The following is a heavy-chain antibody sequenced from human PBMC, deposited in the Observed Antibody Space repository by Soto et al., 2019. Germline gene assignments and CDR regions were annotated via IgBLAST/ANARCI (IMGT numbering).Heavy chain of an antibody. CDR1: GYTFTSYY. CDR3: ARVPITYYYGSGSYLGDY. J-gene: IGHJ4*02. V-gene: IGHV1-8*02. CDR2: INPNSGYT. D-gene: IGHD3-10*01. Sequence: ASVKVSCKASGYTFTSYYMNWVRQAPGQGLEWMGIINPNSGYTTYAQKFQGRVTMTRNTSISTAYMELSSLRSEDTAVYYCARVPITYYYGSGSYLGDYWGQGTLVTVSS.